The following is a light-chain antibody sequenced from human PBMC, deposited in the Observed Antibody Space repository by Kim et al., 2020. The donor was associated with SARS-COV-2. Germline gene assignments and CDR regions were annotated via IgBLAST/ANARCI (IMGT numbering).Light chain of an antibody. CDR2: GAS. CDR3: QQYNNWWT. V-gene: IGKV3-15*01. CDR1: KSVSSN. J-gene: IGKJ1*01. Sequence: AGSPGERATLSGRASKSVSSNLAWYQQKPGQAPRLLIYGASTRATGIPARFSGSGSGTEFTLTISSLQSEDFAVYYCQQYNNWWTFGQGTKVDIK.